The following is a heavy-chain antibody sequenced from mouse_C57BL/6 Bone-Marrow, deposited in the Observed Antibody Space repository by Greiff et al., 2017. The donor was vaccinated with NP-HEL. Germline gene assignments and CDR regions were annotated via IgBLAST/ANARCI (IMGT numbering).Heavy chain of an antibody. J-gene: IGHJ4*01. V-gene: IGHV1-26*01. CDR1: GYTFTDYY. Sequence: VQLQQSGPELVKPGASVKISCKASGYTFTDYYMNWVKQSHGKSLEWIGDINPNNGGTSYNQKFKGKATLTVDKSSSTAYMELRSLTSEDSAVYYCASMVKRIYYAMDYWGQGTSVTVSS. CDR3: ASMVKRIYYAMDY. D-gene: IGHD2-1*01. CDR2: INPNNGGT.